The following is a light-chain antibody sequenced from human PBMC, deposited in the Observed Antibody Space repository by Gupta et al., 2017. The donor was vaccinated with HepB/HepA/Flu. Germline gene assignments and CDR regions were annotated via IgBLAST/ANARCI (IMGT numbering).Light chain of an antibody. Sequence: EIVLTQSPGTLSLSPGERATLSCRASQSVSSSYLAWYQQKPGQAPRLLIYGASSRATGIPDRFSGSWYGKDFTLTISIRDPEDFAVYYCQHGGWSPANTFGQGTRLEIK. V-gene: IGKV3-20*01. CDR2: GAS. CDR3: QHGGWSPANT. J-gene: IGKJ2*01. CDR1: QSVSSSY.